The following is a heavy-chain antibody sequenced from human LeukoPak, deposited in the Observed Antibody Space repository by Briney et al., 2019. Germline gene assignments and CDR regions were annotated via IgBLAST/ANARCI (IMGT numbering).Heavy chain of an antibody. CDR2: ISGSGGST. CDR3: AKDEADDYGDPGFDY. V-gene: IGHV3-23*01. CDR1: VFTFSSYA. J-gene: IGHJ4*02. Sequence: GGSLRLSCAASVFTFSSYAMSWVRQAPGKGLEWVSAISGSGGSTYYADSVKGRFTISRDNSKNTLYLQMNSLRAEDTAVYYCAKDEADDYGDPGFDYWGQGTLVTVSS. D-gene: IGHD4-17*01.